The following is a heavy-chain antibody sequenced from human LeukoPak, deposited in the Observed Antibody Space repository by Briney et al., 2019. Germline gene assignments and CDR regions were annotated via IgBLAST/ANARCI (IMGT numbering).Heavy chain of an antibody. CDR3: ARATHRDGYDFGNTKPPDYFDY. CDR2: INHSGST. V-gene: IGHV4-34*01. J-gene: IGHJ4*02. D-gene: IGHD5-24*01. CDR1: GGSLSGYY. Sequence: SETLSLTCAVYGGSLSGYYWSWIRQPPGKGLEWIGEINHSGSTNYNPSLKSRVTISVDTSKNQFSLKLSSVTAADTAVYYCARATHRDGYDFGNTKPPDYFDYWGQGTLVTVSS.